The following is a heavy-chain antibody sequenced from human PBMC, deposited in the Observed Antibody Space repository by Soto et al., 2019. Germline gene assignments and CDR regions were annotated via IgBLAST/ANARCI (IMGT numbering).Heavy chain of an antibody. J-gene: IGHJ4*02. CDR3: EKWIVVVPAAFDY. Sequence: GGSLRLSCAASGFTFSSYAMSWVRQAPGKGLEWVSAISGSGGSTYYADSVKGRFTISRDNSKNTLYLQMNSLRAEDTAVYYCEKWIVVVPAAFDYWGQGTLVTVSS. CDR1: GFTFSSYA. D-gene: IGHD2-2*01. CDR2: ISGSGGST. V-gene: IGHV3-23*01.